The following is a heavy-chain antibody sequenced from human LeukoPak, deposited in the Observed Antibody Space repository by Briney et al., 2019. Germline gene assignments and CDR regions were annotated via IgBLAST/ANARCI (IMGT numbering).Heavy chain of an antibody. D-gene: IGHD3-10*01. Sequence: GGSLRLSCAASGFTFSSYAMSWVRQAPGKGLEWDSAISGSGGSTYYADSVKGRFTISRDNSKNTLYLQMNSLRAEDTAVYYCAKRITMVRGVISNPFFDYWGQGTLVTVSS. CDR1: GFTFSSYA. J-gene: IGHJ4*02. CDR3: AKRITMVRGVISNPFFDY. CDR2: ISGSGGST. V-gene: IGHV3-23*01.